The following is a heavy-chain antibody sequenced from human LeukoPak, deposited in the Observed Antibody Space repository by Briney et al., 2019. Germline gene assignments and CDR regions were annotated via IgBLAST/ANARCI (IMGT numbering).Heavy chain of an antibody. CDR1: GFTFDDYG. V-gene: IGHV3-20*04. CDR2: INWNGGST. J-gene: IGHJ1*01. CDR3: AKDNGYSYGTNLLEYFQH. D-gene: IGHD5-18*01. Sequence: GGSLRLSCAASGFTFDDYGMSWVRQAPGKGLEWVSGINWNGGSTGYADSAKGRFTISRDNSKNTLYLQMNSLRAEDTAVYYCAKDNGYSYGTNLLEYFQHWGQGTLVTVSS.